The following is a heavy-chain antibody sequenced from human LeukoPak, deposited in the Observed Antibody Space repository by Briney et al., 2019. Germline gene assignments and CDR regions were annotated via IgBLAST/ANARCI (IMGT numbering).Heavy chain of an antibody. CDR3: ARDSTSFGRWFDP. V-gene: IGHV4-4*07. CDR1: GGSISSYY. Sequence: PSETLSLTCTVSGGSISSYYWGWIRQPAGKGLEWIGRIYTSGSTNYNPSLKSRVTMSVDTSKNQFSLKLSSVTAADTAAYYCARDSTSFGRWFDPWGQGTLVTVSS. D-gene: IGHD2-2*01. CDR2: IYTSGST. J-gene: IGHJ5*02.